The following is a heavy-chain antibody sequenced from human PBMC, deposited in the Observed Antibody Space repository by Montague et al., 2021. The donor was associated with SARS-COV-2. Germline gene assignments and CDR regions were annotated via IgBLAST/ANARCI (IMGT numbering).Heavy chain of an antibody. D-gene: IGHD1-26*01. J-gene: IGHJ4*02. CDR2: TYYRSRWSN. CDR3: ARERWAVGVSFDY. Sequence: CAISGDSVCSNSATWHWIRQSPSIGLQWLGRTYYRSRWSNDYAVSVRSRIIINPDTSTNQFSLQLSSVTPEDTAVYFCARERWAVGVSFDYWGQGTLVTV. V-gene: IGHV6-1*01. CDR1: GDSVCSNSAT.